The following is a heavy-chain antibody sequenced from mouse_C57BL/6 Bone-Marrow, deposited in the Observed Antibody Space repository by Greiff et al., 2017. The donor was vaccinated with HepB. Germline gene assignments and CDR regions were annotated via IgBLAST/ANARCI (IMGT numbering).Heavy chain of an antibody. CDR1: GFNINDYY. D-gene: IGHD2-9*01. V-gene: IGHV14-4*01. CDR2: IDPENGDT. CDR3: TTDPPTMVTTSFAY. J-gene: IGHJ3*01. Sequence: EVQLQQSGAELVRPGASVKLSCTASGFNINDYYMHWVKQRPEQGLEWIGWIDPENGDTEYASKFQGKATITADTSSNTAYLQLSSLTSEDTAVYYCTTDPPTMVTTSFAYWGRGTLVTVSA.